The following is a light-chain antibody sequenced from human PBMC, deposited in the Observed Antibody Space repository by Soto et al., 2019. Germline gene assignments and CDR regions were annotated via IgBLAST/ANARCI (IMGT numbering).Light chain of an antibody. CDR3: QQRSKWPLT. CDR1: QSVSSY. V-gene: IGKV3-11*01. Sequence: EIVLTQSPATLSLSPGERATLSCRASQSVSSYLAWYQQKPGQAPRLLIYDASNRATGIPARFSGSGSGTDFTLTTSSLEPEDLAVYYCQQRSKWPLTFGGGTKVDIK. CDR2: DAS. J-gene: IGKJ4*01.